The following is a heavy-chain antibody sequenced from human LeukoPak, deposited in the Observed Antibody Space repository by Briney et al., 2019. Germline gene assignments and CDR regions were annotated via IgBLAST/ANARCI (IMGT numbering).Heavy chain of an antibody. CDR2: ITNSGSNT. D-gene: IGHD3-22*01. J-gene: IGHJ3*02. CDR3: AKRSAVNGLDI. V-gene: IGHV3-23*01. CDR1: GFHFSSYP. Sequence: GGSLRLSCVASGFHFSSYPMSWVRQAPGKGLEWVSSITNSGSNTFHADSVKGRFTISRDNSKITLYLQMNSLRAEDTALYYCAKRSAVNGLDIWGQGTMVTVSS.